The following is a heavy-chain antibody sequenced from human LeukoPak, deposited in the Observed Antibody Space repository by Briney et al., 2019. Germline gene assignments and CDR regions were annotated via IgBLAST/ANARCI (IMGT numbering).Heavy chain of an antibody. CDR1: GFTFSSHN. V-gene: IGHV3-21*01. Sequence: PGGSLRLSCAASGFTFSSHNMNWVRQAPMKGLGWVSSIGTDGSYIYYADSVQGRFTISRDNAKNSLYLQMNSLTAEDTAVYYCARKMKTGDRVGTFDIWGQGTMVTVSS. CDR2: IGTDGSYI. D-gene: IGHD1-1*01. J-gene: IGHJ3*02. CDR3: ARKMKTGDRVGTFDI.